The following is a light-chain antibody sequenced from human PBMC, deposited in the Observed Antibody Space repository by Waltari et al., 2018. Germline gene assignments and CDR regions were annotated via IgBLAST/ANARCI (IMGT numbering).Light chain of an antibody. CDR2: ATS. Sequence: DIQMTQSPSSLSASIGDRVTITCRASEKIGSYLNWYQQRTGEAPKLLIYATSTLLTEVPSSFSGSGSRTDFTLTISSLQPEDFATYYCQHTFETPYSFGQGTKLESK. CDR3: QHTFETPYS. J-gene: IGKJ2*01. V-gene: IGKV1-39*01. CDR1: EKIGSY.